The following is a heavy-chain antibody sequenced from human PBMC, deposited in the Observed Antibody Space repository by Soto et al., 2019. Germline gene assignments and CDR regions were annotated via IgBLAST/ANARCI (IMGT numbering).Heavy chain of an antibody. CDR3: ARARVVTIGGMDV. J-gene: IGHJ6*02. CDR1: GGSISSADYC. CDR2: ISYSGST. D-gene: IGHD5-12*01. Sequence: PSETLYFTCTVSGGSISSADYCWSGVRQHAGKGLEWIGYISYSGSTFFNPSLKSRVTISKDTSRNQFSLRLNSVTAADTAVYYCARARVVTIGGMDVWGQGTTVTVSS. V-gene: IGHV4-30-4*01.